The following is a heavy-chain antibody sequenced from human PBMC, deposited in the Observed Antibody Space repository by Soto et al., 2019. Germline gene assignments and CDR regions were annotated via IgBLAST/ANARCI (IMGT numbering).Heavy chain of an antibody. CDR3: AREKWTPADGGMDV. V-gene: IGHV4-31*03. J-gene: IGHJ6*02. CDR2: IYYSGST. D-gene: IGHD2-15*01. CDR1: GGSISSGGYY. Sequence: PSETLSLTCTVSGGSISSGGYYWSWIRQHPGKGLEWIGYIYYSGSTYYNPSLKSRVTISVDTSKNQFSLKLSSVTAADTAVYYCAREKWTPADGGMDVWGQGTTVT.